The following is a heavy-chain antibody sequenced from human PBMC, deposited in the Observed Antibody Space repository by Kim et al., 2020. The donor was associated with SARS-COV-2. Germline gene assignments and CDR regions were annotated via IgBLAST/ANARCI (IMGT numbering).Heavy chain of an antibody. CDR2: IKRDGSTT. V-gene: IGHV3-20*04. CDR3: ARGFYQGPFDC. CDR1: GFKFDDYG. J-gene: IGHJ4*02. Sequence: GGSLRLSCSASGFKFDDYGMSWVRQVPGKGLEWVCGIKRDGSTTAYADSVMGRFTISRDNAKRFLYVQMDSLRVDDTALYYCARGFYQGPFDCWGQGTLVSVSS. D-gene: IGHD2-2*01.